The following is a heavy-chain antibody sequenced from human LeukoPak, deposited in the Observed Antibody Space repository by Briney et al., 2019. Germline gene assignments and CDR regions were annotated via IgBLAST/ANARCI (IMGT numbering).Heavy chain of an antibody. V-gene: IGHV3-21*01. CDR1: GFTFSSYI. D-gene: IGHD2-15*01. CDR3: ARIVVVAATLNDDWFDP. Sequence: GGSLRLSCAASGFTFSSYIMNWVRQAPGKGLEWVSSISSSSSYIYYADSVKGRFTISRDNAKNSLYLQMNSLRAEDTAVYYCARIVVVAATLNDDWFDPWGQGTLVTVSS. J-gene: IGHJ5*02. CDR2: ISSSSSYI.